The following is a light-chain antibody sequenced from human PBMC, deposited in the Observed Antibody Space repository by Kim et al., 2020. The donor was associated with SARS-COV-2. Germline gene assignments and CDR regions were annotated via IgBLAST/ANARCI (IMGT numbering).Light chain of an antibody. CDR1: QDISSY. CDR2: AAS. J-gene: IGKJ5*01. CDR3: QQLNTYPTT. V-gene: IGKV1-9*01. Sequence: AAVGDRVTMTCRASQDISSYLAWYQHKPGKAHKLLIYAASTLHSGVPSRFSGSGSGTDFTLTISSLQPEDFATYYCQQLNTYPTTFGQGTRLEIK.